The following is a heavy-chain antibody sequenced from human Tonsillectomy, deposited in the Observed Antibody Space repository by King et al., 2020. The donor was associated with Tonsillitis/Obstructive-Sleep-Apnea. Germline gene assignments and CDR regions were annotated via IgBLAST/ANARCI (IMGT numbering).Heavy chain of an antibody. CDR3: ARLGNDAFDI. V-gene: IGHV5-10-1*01. D-gene: IGHD4-23*01. CDR2: IDPSDSYT. CDR1: GYSFTSYW. J-gene: IGHJ3*02. Sequence: QLVQSGAEVKKPWESLRISFKGSGYSFTSYWISWVRQMPGKGLEWMGRIDPSDSYTNYSPSFQGHFTISADKSISTAYLKWSSLKASDTAMYYCARLGNDAFDIWGQGTMVTVSS.